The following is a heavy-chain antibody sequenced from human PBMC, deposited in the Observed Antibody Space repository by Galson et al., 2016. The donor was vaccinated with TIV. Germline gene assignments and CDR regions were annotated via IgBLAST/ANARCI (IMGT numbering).Heavy chain of an antibody. CDR1: GFTFSHVG. V-gene: IGHV3-30*02. CDR2: IRYDATKT. Sequence: SLRLSCAASGFTFSHVGMHWVRQAPGKGLEWLAFIRYDATKTYYAESVKGRFTISRDQSRSALYLQMNALRGDDTAMYYCAKDGRTDFLDLEYWGQGTLATVSS. CDR3: AKDGRTDFLDLEY. J-gene: IGHJ4*02. D-gene: IGHD1-1*01.